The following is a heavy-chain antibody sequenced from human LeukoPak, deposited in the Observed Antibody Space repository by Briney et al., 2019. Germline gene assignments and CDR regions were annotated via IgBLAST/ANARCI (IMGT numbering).Heavy chain of an antibody. V-gene: IGHV4-59*01. Sequence: SETLSLTCTVSGGSMSSYYWSWIRQPPGKGLEWIGYIYYSWCTKYNPSLKSRVIILVDTSKNQFSLKLSSVTAADTAVYYCARSRATMVRGSPNWNFDYWGQGILVTVSS. CDR3: ARSRATMVRGSPNWNFDY. CDR1: GGSMSSYY. D-gene: IGHD3-10*01. CDR2: IYYSWCT. J-gene: IGHJ4*02.